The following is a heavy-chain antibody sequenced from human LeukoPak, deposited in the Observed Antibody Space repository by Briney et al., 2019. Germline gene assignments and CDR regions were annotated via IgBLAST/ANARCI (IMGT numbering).Heavy chain of an antibody. CDR3: ARDLSLGYSYGQSDY. CDR2: ISSSSSYI. CDR1: GFTFSSYS. Sequence: GGSLRLSCAASGFTFSSYSMNWVRQAPGKGLEWVSSISSSSSYIYYADSVKGRFTISRDNAKNSLYLQMNSLRAEDTAVYYCARDLSLGYSYGQSDYWGQGTLVTVSS. J-gene: IGHJ4*02. V-gene: IGHV3-21*01. D-gene: IGHD5-18*01.